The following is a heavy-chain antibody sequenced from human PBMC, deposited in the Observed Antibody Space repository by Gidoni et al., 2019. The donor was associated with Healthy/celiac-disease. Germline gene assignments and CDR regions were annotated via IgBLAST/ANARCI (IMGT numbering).Heavy chain of an antibody. CDR3: ARGDSDSFDI. V-gene: IGHV4-30-2*01. J-gene: IGHJ3*02. CDR1: GGSISSGGYS. Sequence: QLRLQKSGAGLVKPSQTLSLTCAVSGGSISSGGYSMSWNLQPPGKCREWIGYIYHSGSTYYNPSLKSRVTISVDRSKNQFSRKLTAVTAADTAVYYGARGDSDSFDICGQGTMGTVSS. D-gene: IGHD3-22*01. CDR2: IYHSGST.